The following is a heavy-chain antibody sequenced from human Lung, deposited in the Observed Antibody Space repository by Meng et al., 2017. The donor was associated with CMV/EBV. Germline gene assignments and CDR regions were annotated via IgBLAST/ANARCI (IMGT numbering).Heavy chain of an antibody. V-gene: IGHV1-2*02. J-gene: IGHJ6*02. CDR1: GYTFTGYY. Sequence: ASVXVSXKASGYTFTGYYIHWVRQAPGQGLEWMGWITPNSGGTNYAQKFQGRVTMTRDTSISTAYMELSRLRSDDTAVYYCARRPFYYYGMDVWRQWTTVTVSS. CDR2: ITPNSGGT. CDR3: ARRPFYYYGMDV.